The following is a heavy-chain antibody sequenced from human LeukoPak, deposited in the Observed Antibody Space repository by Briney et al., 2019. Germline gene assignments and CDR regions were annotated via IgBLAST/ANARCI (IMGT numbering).Heavy chain of an antibody. Sequence: TGGSLRLSCAASGFTFSNYAMSWVRQAPGKGLEWVSAIRAGGDTTFYADSVKDRFTISRDTSKNTLYLQMNSLRAEDTAIYYCAKDSYNWNYGLFDYWGQGTLVTVSS. D-gene: IGHD1-7*01. CDR3: AKDSYNWNYGLFDY. J-gene: IGHJ4*02. CDR2: IRAGGDTT. CDR1: GFTFSNYA. V-gene: IGHV3-23*01.